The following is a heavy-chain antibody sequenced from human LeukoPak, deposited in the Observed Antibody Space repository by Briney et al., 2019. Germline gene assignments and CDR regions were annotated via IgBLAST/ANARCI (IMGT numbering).Heavy chain of an antibody. CDR1: GFTFSNAW. V-gene: IGHV3-15*01. Sequence: GGSLRLSCAASGFTFSNAWMSWVRQAPGKGLEWVGRIKSKTDGGTTDYAAPVKGRFTISRDDSKNTLYLQMNSLRTEDTAVYYCTTDSSYRITMVRGVIIKMKDLDYRGQGTLVTVSS. CDR2: IKSKTDGGTT. D-gene: IGHD3-10*01. CDR3: TTDSSYRITMVRGVIIKMKDLDY. J-gene: IGHJ4*02.